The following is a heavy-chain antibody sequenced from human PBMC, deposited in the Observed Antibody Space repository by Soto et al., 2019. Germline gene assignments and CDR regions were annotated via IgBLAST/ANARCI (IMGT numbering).Heavy chain of an antibody. D-gene: IGHD3-10*02. CDR2: ITHSGST. J-gene: IGHJ4*02. CDR3: ARSTVRGWSY. CDR1: GVSFSGYY. Sequence: SETLSLACAFYGVSFSGYYWTCIRQPPGKGLEWIGEITHSGSTNYNPSLKSRVNISVDTSKNQFSLNLNSVTAADTAVYYCARSTVRGWSYWGQGTLVNVSS. V-gene: IGHV4-34*01.